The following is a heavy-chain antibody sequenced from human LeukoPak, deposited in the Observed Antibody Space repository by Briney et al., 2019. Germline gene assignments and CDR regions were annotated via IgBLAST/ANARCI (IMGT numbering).Heavy chain of an antibody. CDR1: GFTFTSYT. CDR2: ISYDGSKK. CDR3: ARDGIVGVSYYGSGSYSY. D-gene: IGHD3-10*01. V-gene: IGHV3-30*04. J-gene: IGHJ4*02. Sequence: PGRSLRLSCAASGFTFTSYTFHWVRQAPGKGLEWVAIISYDGSKKYYADSVKGRFTISRDNSKNTLYLQMNSLRAEDTAVYYCARDGIVGVSYYGSGSYSYWGQGTLVTVSS.